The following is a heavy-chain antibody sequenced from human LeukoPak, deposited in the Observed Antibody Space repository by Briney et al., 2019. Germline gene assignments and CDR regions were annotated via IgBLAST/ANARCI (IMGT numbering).Heavy chain of an antibody. V-gene: IGHV4-30-4*08. CDR2: IYYSGST. CDR3: ARVSEGIHFWSGYYS. Sequence: SETLSLTCTVSGSSISTSNYYWAWIRQPPGKGLEWIGYIYYSGSTYYNPSLKSRITISVDTSKNQFSLKLSSVTAADTAVYYCARVSEGIHFWSGYYSWGQGTLVTVSS. D-gene: IGHD3-3*02. J-gene: IGHJ4*02. CDR1: GSSISTSNYY.